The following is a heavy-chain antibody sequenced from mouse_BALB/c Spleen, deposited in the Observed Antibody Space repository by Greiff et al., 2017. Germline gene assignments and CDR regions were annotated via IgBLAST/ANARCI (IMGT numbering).Heavy chain of an antibody. Sequence: VQLQQSGAELVKPGASVKMSCKASGYTFTSYWMHWVKQRPGQGLEWIGTIDPSDSYTSYNQKFKGKATLTVDTSSSTAYMQLSSLTSEDSAVYYCTRSHYPYAMDYWGQGTSVTVSS. D-gene: IGHD1-2*01. CDR1: GYTFTSYW. J-gene: IGHJ4*01. V-gene: IGHV1S127*01. CDR2: IDPSDSYT. CDR3: TRSHYPYAMDY.